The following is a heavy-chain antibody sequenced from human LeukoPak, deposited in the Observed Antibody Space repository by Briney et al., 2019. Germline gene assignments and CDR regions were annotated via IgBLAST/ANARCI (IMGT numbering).Heavy chain of an antibody. CDR3: ARDRFPISSYYYYGMDV. V-gene: IGHV3-7*05. Sequence: PGRSLRLSCAASGFTFSSFGMHWVRQAPGKGLEWVANINQDGSEKYYVDSEKGRFTISRDNAKNSLYLQMNSLRVEDTAVYYCARDRFPISSYYYYGMDVWGQGTTVTVSS. CDR2: INQDGSEK. CDR1: GFTFSSFG. J-gene: IGHJ6*02. D-gene: IGHD6-6*01.